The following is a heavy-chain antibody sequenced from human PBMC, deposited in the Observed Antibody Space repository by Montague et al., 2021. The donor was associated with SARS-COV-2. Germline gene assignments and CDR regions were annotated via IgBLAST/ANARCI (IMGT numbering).Heavy chain of an antibody. J-gene: IGHJ4*02. CDR3: ARGRGFDWLGLDAYYFDY. V-gene: IGHV4-59*01. CDR2: THYSGST. Sequence: SETLSLTCTVSGASMSSDYWTWIRQTPGKGLEWIGCTHYSGSTDYNPSLKSRVTTSVDTSRTQFSLRLTSMSAADTAVYYCARGRGFDWLGLDAYYFDYWGQGNMVAVSA. CDR1: GASMSSDY. D-gene: IGHD3-9*01.